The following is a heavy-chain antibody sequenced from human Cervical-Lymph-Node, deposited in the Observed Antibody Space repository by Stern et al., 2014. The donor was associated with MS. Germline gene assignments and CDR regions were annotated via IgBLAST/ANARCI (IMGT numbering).Heavy chain of an antibody. CDR2: ISYDDSNK. CDR1: GFNFSSYG. Sequence: VQLVESGGGVVQPGRSLRLSCAASGFNFSSYGMHWVRQAPGKGLEWVAVISYDDSNKYYADSVKGRFTISRDNSKNTLYLQMNSLRAEDTAVYYCVSYSLDYWGQGTLVTVSS. J-gene: IGHJ4*02. D-gene: IGHD2-15*01. CDR3: VSYSLDY. V-gene: IGHV3-30*03.